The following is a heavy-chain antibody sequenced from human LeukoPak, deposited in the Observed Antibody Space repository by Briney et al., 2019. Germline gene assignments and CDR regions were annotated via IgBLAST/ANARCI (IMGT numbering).Heavy chain of an antibody. Sequence: GASVKVSCKASGYTFTSYGISWVRQAPGQGLEWMGIINPSGGSTSYAQKFQGRVTMTRDTSTSTVYMELSSLRSEDTAVYYCARDDSGGSCFIWGQGTMVTVSS. J-gene: IGHJ3*02. CDR1: GYTFTSYG. CDR3: ARDDSGGSCFI. CDR2: INPSGGST. V-gene: IGHV1-46*01. D-gene: IGHD2-15*01.